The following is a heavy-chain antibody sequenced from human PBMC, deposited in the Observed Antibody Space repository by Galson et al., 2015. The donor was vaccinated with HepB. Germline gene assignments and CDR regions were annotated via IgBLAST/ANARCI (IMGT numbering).Heavy chain of an antibody. CDR1: GFIFGDYA. CDR3: SRRKIAAVATFDY. J-gene: IGHJ4*02. D-gene: IGHD6-13*01. CDR2: IRSKPYGETT. V-gene: IGHV3-49*03. Sequence: SLRLSCAASGFIFGDYAMGWFRQAPGKGLEWVGLIRSKPYGETTEYAASVEGRFTISRDDSKSIVYLQLTSLKIEDTAVYYCSRRKIAAVATFDYWGQGTLVTVSS.